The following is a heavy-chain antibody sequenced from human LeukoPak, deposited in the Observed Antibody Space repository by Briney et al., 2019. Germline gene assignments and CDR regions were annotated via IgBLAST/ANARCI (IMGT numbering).Heavy chain of an antibody. Sequence: ASVKVSCKASGYTFTGYYMHWVRQPPGQGLEWMGWINPNSGGTNYAQKFQGRVTMTRDTSISTAYMELSRVRSDDTAVYYCARCAYDILTGSLDYWGQGTLVTVPS. V-gene: IGHV1-2*02. CDR1: GYTFTGYY. D-gene: IGHD3-9*01. CDR3: ARCAYDILTGSLDY. J-gene: IGHJ4*02. CDR2: INPNSGGT.